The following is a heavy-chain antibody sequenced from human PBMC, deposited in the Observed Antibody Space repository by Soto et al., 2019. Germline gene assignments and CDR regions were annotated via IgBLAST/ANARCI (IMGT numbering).Heavy chain of an antibody. Sequence: PGGSLRLSCAASGFTFSNAWMNWVRQAPGKGLEWVGRINSDGSSTSYADSVKGRFTISRDNAKNTLYLQMNSLRAEDTAVYYCAKSPTRMDVWGQGTTVTVSS. CDR3: AKSPTRMDV. J-gene: IGHJ6*02. CDR2: INSDGSST. CDR1: GFTFSNAW. V-gene: IGHV3-74*01.